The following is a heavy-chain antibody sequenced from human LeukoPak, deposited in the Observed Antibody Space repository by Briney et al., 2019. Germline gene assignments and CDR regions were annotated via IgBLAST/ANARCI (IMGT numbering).Heavy chain of an antibody. V-gene: IGHV3-33*05. Sequence: GGSLRLSCAASGFIFSHYGMHWVRQAPGKGLEWVAVIQNDASTENFADSVKGRFTISRDNSKNTVFLQMNSLRVEDTAVYYYARELSQIVWGGLDYGGQGTLVSVSS. J-gene: IGHJ4*02. CDR1: GFIFSHYG. D-gene: IGHD2-21*01. CDR2: IQNDASTE. CDR3: ARELSQIVWGGLDY.